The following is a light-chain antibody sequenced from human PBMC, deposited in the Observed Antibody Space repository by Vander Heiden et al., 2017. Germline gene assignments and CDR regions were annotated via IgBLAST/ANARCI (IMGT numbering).Light chain of an antibody. CDR1: QRISSY. V-gene: IGKV1-39*01. CDR2: AAS. CDR3: RQRYSTPHT. Sequence: DIQMTHSPSSLSASVGDRVTITCRASQRISSYLNWYQQKPGKAPKLLIYAASSLQSGVPSRFTGSGSGTDFTLTISRLQPEDFATYYCRQRYSTPHTFGQGTKLEMK. J-gene: IGKJ2*01.